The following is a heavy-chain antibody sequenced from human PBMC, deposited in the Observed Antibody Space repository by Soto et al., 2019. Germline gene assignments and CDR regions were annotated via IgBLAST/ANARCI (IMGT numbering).Heavy chain of an antibody. CDR1: GGTFSSYA. J-gene: IGHJ4*02. V-gene: IGHV1-69*13. CDR2: IIPIFGTA. Sequence: ASVKVSCKASGGTFSSYAISWVRQAPGQGLEWMGGIIPIFGTANYAQKFQGRVTITADESTSTAYMELSSLRSEDTAVYYCARRGGPRGYSYGHHDYWGQGTLVTVPQ. D-gene: IGHD5-18*01. CDR3: ARRGGPRGYSYGHHDY.